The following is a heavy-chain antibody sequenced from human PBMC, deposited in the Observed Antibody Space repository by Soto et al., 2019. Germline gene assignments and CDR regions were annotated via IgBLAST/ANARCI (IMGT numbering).Heavy chain of an antibody. Sequence: QVQLVESGGGVVQPGRSLRLSCAASGFTFSSYAMHWVRQAPGKGLEWVAVISYDGSNKYYADSVKGRFTISRDNSKNTLYLQMNSQRAEDTAVYYCARDLGSHPDYYYGMDVWGQGTTVTVSS. CDR1: GFTFSSYA. CDR3: ARDLGSHPDYYYGMDV. J-gene: IGHJ6*02. CDR2: ISYDGSNK. D-gene: IGHD6-19*01. V-gene: IGHV3-30-3*01.